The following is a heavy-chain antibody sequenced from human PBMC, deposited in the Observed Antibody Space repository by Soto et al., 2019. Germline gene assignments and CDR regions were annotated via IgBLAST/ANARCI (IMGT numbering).Heavy chain of an antibody. CDR1: EFTFSTYP. D-gene: IGHD3-3*01. CDR3: ARGASDFWGGYPEIHFFDS. Sequence: QVLLVESGGGVVQPGGSLRLSCAASEFTFSTYPMHWVRQAPGKGLEWVAVISHDEGNKYYGDSMKGRFTISRDNSKNTLYLQMNRLRGDDTAVYYCARGASDFWGGYPEIHFFDSGGQGTLVTVSS. V-gene: IGHV3-30-3*01. CDR2: ISHDEGNK. J-gene: IGHJ4*02.